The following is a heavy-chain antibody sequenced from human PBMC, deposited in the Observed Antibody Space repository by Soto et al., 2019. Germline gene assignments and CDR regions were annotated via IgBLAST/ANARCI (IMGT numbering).Heavy chain of an antibody. CDR1: GGSISSYY. V-gene: IGHV4-59*01. CDR3: AMTSYSSGWHRYDY. CDR2: IYYSGST. D-gene: IGHD6-19*01. J-gene: IGHJ4*02. Sequence: SETLSLTCTVSGGSISSYYWSWIRQPPGKGLEWIGYIYYSGSTNYNPSLKSRVTISVDTSKNQFSLKLISVTAADTAVYYCAMTSYSSGWHRYDYWGQGTLVTVSS.